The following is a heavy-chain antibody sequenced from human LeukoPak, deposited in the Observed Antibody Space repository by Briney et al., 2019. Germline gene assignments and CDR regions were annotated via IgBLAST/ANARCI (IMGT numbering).Heavy chain of an antibody. D-gene: IGHD6-6*01. Sequence: PGGSLRLSCAASGFTFSGSAMHWVRQASGKGLEWVGRIRSKANSYATAYAASVKGRFTISRDDSKNTAYLQMNSLKTEDTAVYYCTNSRSSSGLGNYYYMDVWGKGTTVTVSS. CDR1: GFTFSGSA. CDR3: TNSRSSSGLGNYYYMDV. CDR2: IRSKANSYAT. V-gene: IGHV3-73*01. J-gene: IGHJ6*03.